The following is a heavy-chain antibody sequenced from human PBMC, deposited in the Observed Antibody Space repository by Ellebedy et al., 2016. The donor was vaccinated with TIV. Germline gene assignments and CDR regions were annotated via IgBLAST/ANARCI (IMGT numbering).Heavy chain of an antibody. CDR3: AKDQVAGDGRWVFDF. V-gene: IGHV3-23*01. J-gene: IGHJ3*01. Sequence: GESLKISCAASGFTFSAFAMAWVRQTPGKGLQCVSGMYGSGRGIFYSDSVKGRFTISRDNSKNMLYLQMDSLRAEDTAIYYCAKDQVAGDGRWVFDFWGQGSMVTVSS. CDR2: MYGSGRGI. CDR1: GFTFSAFA. D-gene: IGHD5-24*01.